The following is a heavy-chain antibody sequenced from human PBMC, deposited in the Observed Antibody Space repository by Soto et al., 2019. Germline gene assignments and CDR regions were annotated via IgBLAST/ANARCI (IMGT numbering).Heavy chain of an antibody. J-gene: IGHJ3*02. CDR3: ARVSYASISFAAFDI. V-gene: IGHV4-4*02. CDR2: IYHSGST. D-gene: IGHD3-22*01. CDR1: GGYISSSNW. Sequence: PSETLSLTCAVSGGYISSSNWWGWVRQPPGKGLEWIGEIYHSGSTNYNPSLKSRVTISVDKSKNQFSLKLSSVTAADKAVYYSARVSYASISFAAFDIWGQGTMDTVSS.